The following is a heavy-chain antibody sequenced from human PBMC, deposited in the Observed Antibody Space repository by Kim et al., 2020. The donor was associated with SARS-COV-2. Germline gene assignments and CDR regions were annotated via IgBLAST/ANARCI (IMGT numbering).Heavy chain of an antibody. J-gene: IGHJ6*03. Sequence: GGSLRLSCAASGFTFSGSAMHWVRQASGKGLEWVGRIRSKANSYATAYAASVKGRFTISRDDSKNTAYLQMNSLKTEDTAVYYCTQVERSYYYMDVWGKGTTVTVSS. CDR3: TQVERSYYYMDV. CDR2: IRSKANSYAT. V-gene: IGHV3-73*01. D-gene: IGHD1-1*01. CDR1: GFTFSGSA.